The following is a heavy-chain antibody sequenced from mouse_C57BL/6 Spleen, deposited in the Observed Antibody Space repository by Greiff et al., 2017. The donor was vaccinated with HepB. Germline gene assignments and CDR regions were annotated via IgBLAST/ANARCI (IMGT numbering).Heavy chain of an antibody. CDR2: IYPGDGDT. CDR3: ASSRDFDV. Sequence: QVQLQQSGPELVKPGASVKISCKASGYAFSSSWMNWVKQRPGKGLEWIGRIYPGDGDTNYNGKFKGKATLTADKSSSTAYMQLSSLTSEDSAVYFWASSRDFDVWGTGTTVTVSS. D-gene: IGHD1-1*01. CDR1: GYAFSSSW. J-gene: IGHJ1*03. V-gene: IGHV1-82*01.